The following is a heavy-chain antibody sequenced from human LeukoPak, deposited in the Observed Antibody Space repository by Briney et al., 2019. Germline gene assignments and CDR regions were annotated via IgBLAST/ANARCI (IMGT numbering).Heavy chain of an antibody. CDR1: GFTFSSYA. D-gene: IGHD3-22*01. J-gene: IGHJ4*02. CDR3: AKPLVSDYYDSSGYWGY. CDR2: ISGSGDST. V-gene: IGHV3-23*01. Sequence: GGSLRLSCAASGFTFSSYAMSWVRQAPGKWLEWVSAISGSGDSTYYSDSVKGRFTISRDNSKNTLYVQMNSLRAEDTAVYYCAKPLVSDYYDSSGYWGYWGQGTLVTVSS.